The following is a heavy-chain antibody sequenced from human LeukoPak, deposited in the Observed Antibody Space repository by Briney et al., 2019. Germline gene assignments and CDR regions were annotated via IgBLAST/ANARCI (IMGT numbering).Heavy chain of an antibody. D-gene: IGHD3-10*01. V-gene: IGHV3-53*01. Sequence: GGSLRVSCAASGFSVSTSYLSWVRQAPGKGLEWVSVIYSGGSTYYADSVKGRFTISRDNSKNTLYLQMTSLRAEDTAVYYCAKPLNYYGSGRYYNYDYWGQGTLVTVSS. CDR1: GFSVSTSY. CDR3: AKPLNYYGSGRYYNYDY. J-gene: IGHJ4*02. CDR2: IYSGGST.